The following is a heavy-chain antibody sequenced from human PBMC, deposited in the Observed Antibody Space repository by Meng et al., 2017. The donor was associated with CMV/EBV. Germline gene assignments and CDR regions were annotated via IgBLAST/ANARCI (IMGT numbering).Heavy chain of an antibody. CDR2: IKQDGSEK. CDR1: GFTFSSYW. J-gene: IGHJ4*02. V-gene: IGHV3-7*01. Sequence: ESLKISCAASGFTFSSYWMSWVRQAPGKGLEWVANIKQDGSEKYYVDSVKGRFTISRDNAKNSLYLQMNSLRAEDTAVYYCARVPRIAAAGTWTRWGQGTLVTVSS. CDR3: ARVPRIAAAGTWTR. D-gene: IGHD6-13*01.